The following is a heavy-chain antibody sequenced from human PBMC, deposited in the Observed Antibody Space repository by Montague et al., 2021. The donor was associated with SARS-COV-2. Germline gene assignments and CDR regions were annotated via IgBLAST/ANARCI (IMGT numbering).Heavy chain of an antibody. CDR3: ARGFDY. CDR1: GASISSYH. Sequence: SETLSLTCTVSGASISSYHWSWIRQPPGKGLEWIGYIYYSGSTNYNPSLKSRVTISVDTSKNQFSLKLSSVTAADTAVYYCARGFDYWGQGTLVTVSS. CDR2: IYYSGST. V-gene: IGHV4-59*01. J-gene: IGHJ4*02.